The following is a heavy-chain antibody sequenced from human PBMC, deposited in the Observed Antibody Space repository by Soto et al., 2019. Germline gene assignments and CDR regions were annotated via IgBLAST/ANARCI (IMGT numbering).Heavy chain of an antibody. Sequence: PGESLKISCKGSGYRFTSYWIGWVRQMPGKGLEWMGIIYPGDSDTRYSPSFQGQVTISADKSISTAYLQWSSLKASDTAMYYCARGSSSHYYYYGMDVWGQGTTVTVSS. CDR1: GYRFTSYW. V-gene: IGHV5-51*01. D-gene: IGHD6-6*01. CDR2: IYPGDSDT. J-gene: IGHJ6*02. CDR3: ARGSSSHYYYYGMDV.